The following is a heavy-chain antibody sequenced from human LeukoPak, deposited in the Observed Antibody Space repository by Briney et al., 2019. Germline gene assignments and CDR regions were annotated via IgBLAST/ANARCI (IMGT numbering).Heavy chain of an antibody. CDR2: INPSGGST. D-gene: IGHD3-9*01. CDR1: GYTFTTYY. Sequence: GASVKVSCKASGYTFTTYYMHWVRQAPGQGLEWMGIINPSGGSTTYAHKFQGKGTMIRDTSTSTVYMELRSLMSEDTAVYYCARALKYYDILTGYPYYFDYWGQGPLVTVSS. V-gene: IGHV1-46*01. J-gene: IGHJ4*02. CDR3: ARALKYYDILTGYPYYFDY.